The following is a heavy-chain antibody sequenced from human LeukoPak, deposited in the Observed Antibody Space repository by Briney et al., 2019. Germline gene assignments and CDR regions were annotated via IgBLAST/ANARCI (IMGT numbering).Heavy chain of an antibody. D-gene: IGHD2-15*01. CDR1: GFTFSSYW. J-gene: IGHJ6*02. CDR2: INSDGSST. CDR3: ASVRASYCSGGSCYPTDYYYGMDV. V-gene: IGHV3-74*01. Sequence: PGGSLRLSCAASGFTFSSYWMHWVRQAPGKGLVWVSRINSDGSSTSYADSVKGRFTISRDNAKNTLYLQMNSLRAEDTAVYYCASVRASYCSGGSCYPTDYYYGMDVWGQGTTVTVSS.